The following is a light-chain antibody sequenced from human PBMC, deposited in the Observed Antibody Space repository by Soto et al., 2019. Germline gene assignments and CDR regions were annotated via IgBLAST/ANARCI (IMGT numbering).Light chain of an antibody. CDR2: GAS. J-gene: IGKJ4*01. V-gene: IGKV3-20*01. Sequence: DIVLTQSPGTLSLSPGERATLSCRASQSVSSSYLAWYQQKPGQAPRLLIYGASIRATGIPDRFSGSGSVTDVTLTISRLEPEDFAVYYCQQYGSSPLTFGGGTKVEIK. CDR1: QSVSSSY. CDR3: QQYGSSPLT.